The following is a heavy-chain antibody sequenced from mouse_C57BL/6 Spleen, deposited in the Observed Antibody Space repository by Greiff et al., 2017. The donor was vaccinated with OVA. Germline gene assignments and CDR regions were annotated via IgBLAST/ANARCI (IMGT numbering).Heavy chain of an antibody. CDR2: IYPGDGDT. D-gene: IGHD2-4*01. CDR1: GYAFSSSW. J-gene: IGHJ4*01. V-gene: IGHV1-82*01. CDR3: AREGDYDGYYAMDY. Sequence: VKLMESGPELVKPGASVKISCKASGYAFSSSWMNWVKQRPGKGLEWIGRIYPGDGDTNYNGKFKGKATLTADKSSSTAYMQLSSLTSEDSAVYFCAREGDYDGYYAMDYWGQGTSVTVSS.